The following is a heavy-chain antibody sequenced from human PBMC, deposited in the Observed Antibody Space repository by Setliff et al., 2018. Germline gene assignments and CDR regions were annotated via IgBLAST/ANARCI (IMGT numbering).Heavy chain of an antibody. V-gene: IGHV1-46*01. J-gene: IGHJ3*02. D-gene: IGHD5-12*01. CDR2: INPSGGST. CDR1: GYTFTSYY. CDR3: ARVSGPLTLDGPVDIVARGLDAFDI. Sequence: EASVKVSCKASGYTFTSYYMHWVRQAPGQGLEWMGIINPSGGSTSYAQKFQGRVTMTRDTSTSTVYMELSSLRSEDTAVYYCARVSGPLTLDGPVDIVARGLDAFDIWGQGTMVTVSS.